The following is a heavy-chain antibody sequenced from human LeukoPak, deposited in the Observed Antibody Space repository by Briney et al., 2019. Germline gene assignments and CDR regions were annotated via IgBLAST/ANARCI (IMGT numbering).Heavy chain of an antibody. V-gene: IGHV1-46*01. J-gene: IGHJ4*02. D-gene: IGHD3-22*01. CDR3: ARNLYYYDSSGYLTAYYFDY. CDR2: INPSGGST. CDR1: GYTFTSYY. Sequence: GASVKVSCKASGYTFTSYYMHWVRQAPGQGLEWMGIINPSGGSTSYAQKFQGRVTMTRDTSTSTVYMELSSLRSEDTAVYYCARNLYYYDSSGYLTAYYFDYWGQGTLVTVSS.